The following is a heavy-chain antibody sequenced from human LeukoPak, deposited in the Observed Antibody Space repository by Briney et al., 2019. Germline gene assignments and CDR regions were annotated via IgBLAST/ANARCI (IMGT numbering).Heavy chain of an antibody. CDR1: GGSIRSYY. J-gene: IGHJ4*02. V-gene: IGHV4-59*08. CDR2: IYYSEST. CDR3: ARLPLRSHFDY. Sequence: TETLSLTCTVSGGSIRSYYWSWIRQPPGKVLEWIGYIYYSESTNYNASLKSRVTISVDTSKNQFSLKLTSVTAANTAVYYCARLPLRSHFDYWGQGTLVTVSS.